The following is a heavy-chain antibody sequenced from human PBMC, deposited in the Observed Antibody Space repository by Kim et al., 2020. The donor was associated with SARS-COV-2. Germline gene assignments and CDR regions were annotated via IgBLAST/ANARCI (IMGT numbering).Heavy chain of an antibody. CDR1: GFTFSSYS. J-gene: IGHJ4*02. CDR3: AREVAAVMDY. CDR2: ISSSSSYI. D-gene: IGHD6-13*01. Sequence: GGSLRLSCAASGFTFSSYSMNWVRQAPGKGLKWVSSISSSSSYIYYADSVKGRFTISRDNAKNSLYLQMNSLRAEDTAVYYCAREVAAVMDYWGQGTLVTVSS. V-gene: IGHV3-21*01.